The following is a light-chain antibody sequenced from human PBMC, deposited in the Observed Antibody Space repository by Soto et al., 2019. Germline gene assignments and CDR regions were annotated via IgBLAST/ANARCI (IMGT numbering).Light chain of an antibody. CDR1: HYIYSN. Sequence: EIVMTQSPATLSVSPGERATLSCTASHYIYSNVAWFQQRLGQAPRLLIYRASTRATGNPARFTGSGSGTEFTLTITSLQSEDFALYYCQQYHNLWTFGHGTEVEIK. CDR3: QQYHNLWT. J-gene: IGKJ1*01. V-gene: IGKV3-15*01. CDR2: RAS.